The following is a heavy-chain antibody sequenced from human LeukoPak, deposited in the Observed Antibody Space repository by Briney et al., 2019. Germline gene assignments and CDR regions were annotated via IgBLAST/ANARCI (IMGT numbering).Heavy chain of an antibody. V-gene: IGHV4-39*01. CDR2: ICHSGST. Sequence: SETLSLTCTVSGDSINSAIYCWGWIRQPPGKDLEWIGTICHSGSTYYNPSLKSRVTVSVDTSKSQLSLRLNSVTAADTSVYYCARYCNAGACSMFKTFDVWGQGTMVTVSS. J-gene: IGHJ3*01. D-gene: IGHD2-15*01. CDR3: ARYCNAGACSMFKTFDV. CDR1: GDSINSAIYC.